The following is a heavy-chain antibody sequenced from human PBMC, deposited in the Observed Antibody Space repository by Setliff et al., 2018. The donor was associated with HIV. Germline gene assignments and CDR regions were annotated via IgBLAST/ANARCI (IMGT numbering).Heavy chain of an antibody. CDR1: GFTVSSNY. CDR2: IYSGGST. CDR3: ARSATWSRYCSGASCPQDAFDI. J-gene: IGHJ3*02. V-gene: IGHV3-66*02. D-gene: IGHD2-15*01. Sequence: GGSLRLSCAASGFTVSSNYMSWVRQAPGKGLEWVSLIYSGGSTYYADSVKGRFTISRDNSKNTLFLQMNSRRAEDTAVYYCARSATWSRYCSGASCPQDAFDIWGQGTMVTVS.